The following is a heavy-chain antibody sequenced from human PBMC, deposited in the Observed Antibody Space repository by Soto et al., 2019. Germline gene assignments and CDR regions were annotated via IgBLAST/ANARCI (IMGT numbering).Heavy chain of an antibody. CDR3: ARGKRYTNDY. D-gene: IGHD2-2*02. CDR1: GYTFSNRD. V-gene: IGHV1-8*01. CDR2: MSPNSGRT. J-gene: IGHJ4*02. Sequence: ASVKVSCKASGYTFSNRDINWVRQATGQGLEWMGWMSPNSGRTGYAQKFQGRVTMTRNTSSSTAYMELSSLRSDDTAVYYCARGKRYTNDYWGQGTLVTVSS.